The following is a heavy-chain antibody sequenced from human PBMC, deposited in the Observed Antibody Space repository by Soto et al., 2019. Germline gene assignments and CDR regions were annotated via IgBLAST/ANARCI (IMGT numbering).Heavy chain of an antibody. J-gene: IGHJ4*02. D-gene: IGHD6-19*01. CDR1: EFTFSDYA. CDR2: VSHDGRNT. CDR3: AKGGRQWLVTSDFNY. Sequence: VQLVESGGGVVQPGRSLRLSCAASEFTFSDYAMHWVRQAPGKALEWVAVVSHDGRNTHYGDSVKGRLTISRDSSKNTVSLEMTTRRAEDTAFYYCAKGGRQWLVTSDFNYWGQGALVSVSS. V-gene: IGHV3-30*18.